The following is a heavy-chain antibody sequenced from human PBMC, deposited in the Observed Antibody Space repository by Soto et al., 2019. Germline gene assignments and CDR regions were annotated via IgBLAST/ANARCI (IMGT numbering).Heavy chain of an antibody. D-gene: IGHD5-12*01. J-gene: IGHJ4*02. CDR3: ARDKVEMATISLLDY. CDR2: INPNSGGT. V-gene: IGHV1-2*04. CDR1: GYTFTGYY. Sequence: ASVKVSCKASGYTFTGYYMHWVRQAPGQGLEWMGWINPNSGGTNYAQKFQGWVTMTRDTSTSTAYMELSSLRSEDTAVYYCARDKVEMATISLLDYWGQGTLVTVSS.